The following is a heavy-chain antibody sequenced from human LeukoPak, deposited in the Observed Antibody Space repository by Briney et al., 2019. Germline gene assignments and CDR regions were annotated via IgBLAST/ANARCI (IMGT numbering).Heavy chain of an antibody. CDR3: AREYTSSGWFDY. CDR1: GYTFTSYG. Sequence: ASVKVSCKASGYTFTSYGISWVRQAPGQGLEWMRIINPSGGSTSYAQRFQDRVTMTRDTSTSTVYMDLSSLRSEDTAVYYCAREYTSSGWFDYWGQGTLVTVSS. V-gene: IGHV1-46*03. D-gene: IGHD2-2*01. J-gene: IGHJ4*02. CDR2: INPSGGST.